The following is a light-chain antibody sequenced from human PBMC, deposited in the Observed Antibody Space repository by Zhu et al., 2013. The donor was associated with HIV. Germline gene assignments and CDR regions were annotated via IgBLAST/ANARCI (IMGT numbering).Light chain of an antibody. CDR1: QSVSSSY. CDR2: GAV. V-gene: IGKV3-20*01. CDR3: QQYLTSPCS. J-gene: IGKJ2*04. Sequence: DIVLTQSPGTLSLSPGDRATLSCRASQSVSSSYLAWYQQKPGQAPRLLIYGAVTRATGIPDRFSGSGSGTDFALTISSLEPEDFAVYYCQQYLTSPCSFGQGTKLEIK.